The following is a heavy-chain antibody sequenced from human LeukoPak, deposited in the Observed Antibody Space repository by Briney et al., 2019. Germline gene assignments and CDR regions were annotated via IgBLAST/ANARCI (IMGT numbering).Heavy chain of an antibody. J-gene: IGHJ6*03. V-gene: IGHV1-18*01. D-gene: IGHD6-19*01. CDR3: ARGDRSGYSSGWYYYYYIDV. CDR1: GYTFTSYG. Sequence: ASVKVSCKASGYTFTSYGISWVRQAPGQGLEWMGWISAYNGNTNYAQKLQGRVTMTTDTSTSTAYMDLRSLRSDDTAVYYCARGDRSGYSSGWYYYYYIDVWGKGTTVTVSS. CDR2: ISAYNGNT.